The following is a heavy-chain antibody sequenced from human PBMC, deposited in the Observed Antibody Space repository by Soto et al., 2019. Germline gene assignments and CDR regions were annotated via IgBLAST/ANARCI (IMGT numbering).Heavy chain of an antibody. Sequence: GGSLRLSCAASGFTFSGDWMHWVRQGAGKGLVWVSVIYSGGSTFYADSVRGRFTISRDNSKNTVNLQMNSLRAEDTAVYYCARDPWAADYWGQGTLVTVSS. V-gene: IGHV3-66*01. CDR1: GFTFSGDW. D-gene: IGHD3-16*01. CDR2: IYSGGST. J-gene: IGHJ4*02. CDR3: ARDPWAADY.